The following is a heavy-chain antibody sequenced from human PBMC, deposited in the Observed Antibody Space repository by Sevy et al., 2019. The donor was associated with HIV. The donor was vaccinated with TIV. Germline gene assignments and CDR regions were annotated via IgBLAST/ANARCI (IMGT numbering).Heavy chain of an antibody. CDR2: ISSSSSYT. D-gene: IGHD6-19*01. CDR3: ARMRNIAVAGMDY. CDR1: GFTFSDYY. J-gene: IGHJ4*02. Sequence: GGSLRLSCAASGFTFSDYYMSWIRQALGKGLEWVSYISSSSSYTNYADSVKGRFTISRDNAKNSLYLQINSLRAEDTAVYYCARMRNIAVAGMDYWGQGTLVTVSS. V-gene: IGHV3-11*06.